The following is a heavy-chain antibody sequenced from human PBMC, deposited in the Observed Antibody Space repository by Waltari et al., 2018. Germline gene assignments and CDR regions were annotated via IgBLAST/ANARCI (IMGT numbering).Heavy chain of an antibody. CDR2: FYYSGST. D-gene: IGHD6-13*01. CDR3: ARVPPGGSSSWYDVDY. CDR1: GGSISSSSYY. Sequence: QLQLQESGPGLVKPSETLSLTCPVPGGSISSSSYYWGWIRQLPGKGLEWIGRFYYSGSTYYNPSLKSRVTISVDTSKNQFSLKLSSVTAADTAVYYCARVPPGGSSSWYDVDYWGQGTLVTVSS. V-gene: IGHV4-39*07. J-gene: IGHJ4*02.